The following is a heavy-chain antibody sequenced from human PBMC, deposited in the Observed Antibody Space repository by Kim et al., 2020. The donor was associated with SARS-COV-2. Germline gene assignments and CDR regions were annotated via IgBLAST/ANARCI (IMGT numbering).Heavy chain of an antibody. Sequence: ASVKVSCKASGYTFTSYAMHWVRQAPGQRLEWMGWINAGNGNTKYSQKFQGRVTITRDTSASTAYMELSSLRSEDTAVYYCARDLKRAGWFGELWGGWFDPWGQGTLVTVSS. CDR1: GYTFTSYA. D-gene: IGHD3-10*01. CDR3: ARDLKRAGWFGELWGGWFDP. J-gene: IGHJ5*02. CDR2: INAGNGNT. V-gene: IGHV1-3*01.